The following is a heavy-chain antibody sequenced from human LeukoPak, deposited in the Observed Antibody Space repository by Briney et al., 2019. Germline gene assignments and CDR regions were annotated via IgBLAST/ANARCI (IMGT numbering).Heavy chain of an antibody. D-gene: IGHD3-10*01. Sequence: ASVTVSCKASGYTFTSYGISWVRQAPGQGLEWMGWISTYNGNTDYAQKVQGRVTMTTDTSTSTAYMELRSLRSDDTAVYYCARLDYYGSGSYYSWFDPWGQGTLVTVSS. J-gene: IGHJ5*02. CDR2: ISTYNGNT. CDR3: ARLDYYGSGSYYSWFDP. V-gene: IGHV1-18*01. CDR1: GYTFTSYG.